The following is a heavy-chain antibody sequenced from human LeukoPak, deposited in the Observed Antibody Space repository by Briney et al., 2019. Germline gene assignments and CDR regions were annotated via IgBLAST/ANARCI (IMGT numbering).Heavy chain of an antibody. CDR2: INSDGSTA. V-gene: IGHV3-74*01. Sequence: GGSLRLSCAASGFTFSTYWMHWVRQVPGKGLVWVSRINSDGSTADYADAVKGRFTISRDNAKNTLYLEMNSLRAEDTALYYCAPEGGSSYDYWGQGTLVTVSP. D-gene: IGHD5-18*01. J-gene: IGHJ4*02. CDR1: GFTFSTYW. CDR3: APEGGSSYDY.